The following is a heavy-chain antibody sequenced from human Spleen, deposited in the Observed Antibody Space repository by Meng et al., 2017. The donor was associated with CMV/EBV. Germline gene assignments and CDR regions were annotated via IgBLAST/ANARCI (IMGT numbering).Heavy chain of an antibody. D-gene: IGHD6-13*01. V-gene: IGHV4-34*01. CDR2: INHSGST. CDR3: ARGRIAAAGFFDY. Sequence: QVQLRRWRAALLKPSATFSLPCAFYGGSFSGYYWRWLRQPPGKGLEWIAEINHSGSTNYNPSLKSRVTISVDTSKNQFSLKLSSVTAADTAVYYCARGRIAAAGFFDYWGQGTLVTVSS. CDR1: GGSFSGYY. J-gene: IGHJ4*02.